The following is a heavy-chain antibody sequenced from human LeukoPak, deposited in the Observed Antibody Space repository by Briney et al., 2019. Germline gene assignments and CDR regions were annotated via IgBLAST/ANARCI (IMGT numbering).Heavy chain of an antibody. V-gene: IGHV3-23*01. Sequence: GGSLRLSCAASGFTFSSYVLSWVRQAPGKGLECVSAISGSGGSTYYADSVKGRFTISRDNSKNTLYLQMNSLRAEDTAVYYCAKSEYSGSYYWGQGTLVTVSS. CDR1: GFTFSSYV. J-gene: IGHJ4*02. D-gene: IGHD1-26*01. CDR2: ISGSGGST. CDR3: AKSEYSGSYY.